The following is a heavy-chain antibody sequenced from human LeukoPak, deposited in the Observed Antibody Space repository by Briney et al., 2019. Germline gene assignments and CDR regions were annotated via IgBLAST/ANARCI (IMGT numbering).Heavy chain of an antibody. CDR1: GGSISSSSYY. Sequence: SETLSLTCTVSGGSISSSSYYWGWIRQPPGKGLEWIGSIYYSGSTYYNPSLKSRVTISVDTSKNQFSLKLSSVTAADTAVYYCARQALGNYYGSGTGTFDIWGQGTMVTVSS. CDR3: ARQALGNYYGSGTGTFDI. CDR2: IYYSGST. D-gene: IGHD3-10*01. J-gene: IGHJ3*02. V-gene: IGHV4-39*07.